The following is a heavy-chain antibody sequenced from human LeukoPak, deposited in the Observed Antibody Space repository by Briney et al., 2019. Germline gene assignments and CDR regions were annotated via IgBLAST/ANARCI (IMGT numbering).Heavy chain of an antibody. Sequence: PSETLSLTCTVSGGSISSSSYYWGWIRQPPGKGLEWIGTIYYSGSTYYHPSLKSRFTISVDTSKNQFSLKLSSVTAADTAVYYCARRTMVRGVITSYSFDYWGQGTLVTVSS. CDR1: GGSISSSSYY. V-gene: IGHV4-39*01. D-gene: IGHD3-10*01. J-gene: IGHJ4*02. CDR2: IYYSGST. CDR3: ARRTMVRGVITSYSFDY.